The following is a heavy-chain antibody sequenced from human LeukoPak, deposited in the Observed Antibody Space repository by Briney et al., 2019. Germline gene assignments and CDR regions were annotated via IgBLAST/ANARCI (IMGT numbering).Heavy chain of an antibody. CDR2: ISGSGGST. D-gene: IGHD6-19*01. J-gene: IGHJ4*02. Sequence: GGSLRLSCAASGFTFSSYAMSWVRQAPGKGLEWVSAISGSGGSTYYADSVKGRFTISRDNSKNTLYLQMNSLRAEDTAVYCCAKVGSSGWYAPADFDYWGQGTLVTVSS. V-gene: IGHV3-23*01. CDR1: GFTFSSYA. CDR3: AKVGSSGWYAPADFDY.